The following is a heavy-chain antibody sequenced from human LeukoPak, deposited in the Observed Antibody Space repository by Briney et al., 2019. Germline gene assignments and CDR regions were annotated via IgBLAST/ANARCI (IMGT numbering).Heavy chain of an antibody. D-gene: IGHD6-19*01. CDR1: GYSISSGYY. Sequence: PSETLSLTCSVSGYSISSGYYWGWIRQPPGKGLEWIGSIYHSGNTYYNPSLKSRVTISVDTSKNQFSLKLSSVTAADTAVYYCARVGSGWYFDYWGQGTLVTVSS. CDR3: ARVGSGWYFDY. V-gene: IGHV4-38-2*02. CDR2: IYHSGNT. J-gene: IGHJ4*02.